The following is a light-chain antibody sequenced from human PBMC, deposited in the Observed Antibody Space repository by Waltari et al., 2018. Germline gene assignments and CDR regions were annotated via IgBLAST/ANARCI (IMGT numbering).Light chain of an antibody. CDR3: LLYYGGAGV. Sequence: QTVVTQEPSLTVSPGGTVTLTCASSTGTVTSVYYPNWFQRKPGQAPRALIYSTSNNYACTPGRFSGSLLGGKAALTLSGVQPEDEAEYYCLLYYGGAGVFGGGTKLTVL. J-gene: IGLJ3*02. V-gene: IGLV7-43*01. CDR2: STS. CDR1: TGTVTSVYY.